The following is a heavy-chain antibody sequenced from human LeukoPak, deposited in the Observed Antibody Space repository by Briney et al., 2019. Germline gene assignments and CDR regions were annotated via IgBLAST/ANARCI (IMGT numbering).Heavy chain of an antibody. D-gene: IGHD2-15*01. J-gene: IGHJ4*02. CDR3: ARRPTQPATLDY. CDR2: IKRDGSEK. Sequence: PGGSLRLSCAASGFTFSNAWMSWVRQAPGKGLEWVANIKRDGSEKNYVDSVKGRFTISRDNAKNSLYLQMNSLRAEDTAVYYCARRPTQPATLDYWGQGTLVTVSS. V-gene: IGHV3-7*01. CDR1: GFTFSNAW.